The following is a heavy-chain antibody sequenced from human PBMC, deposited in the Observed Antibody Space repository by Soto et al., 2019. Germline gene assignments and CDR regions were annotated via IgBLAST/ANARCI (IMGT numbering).Heavy chain of an antibody. V-gene: IGHV3-23*01. J-gene: IGHJ6*02. Sequence: EVQLLESGGGLVQPGGSLRLSCAASGFTFSSYAMSWVRQAPGKGLEWVSAISGSGGSTYYADSVKGRFTISRDNSKNTLYLQMNSLRAEDTAVYYCAKDAEDTAMAYYYYVMDVWGQGTTVTVSS. D-gene: IGHD5-18*01. CDR3: AKDAEDTAMAYYYYVMDV. CDR1: GFTFSSYA. CDR2: ISGSGGST.